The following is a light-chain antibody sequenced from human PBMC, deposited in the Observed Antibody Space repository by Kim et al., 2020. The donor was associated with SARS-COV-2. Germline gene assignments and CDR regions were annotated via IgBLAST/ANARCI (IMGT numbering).Light chain of an antibody. CDR3: GTWDSRLSAVV. CDR2: DNY. V-gene: IGLV1-51*01. Sequence: QLVLTQPPSVSAAPGQKVSISCSGTTSNIGRNYVSWYQHLPGTAPTLLIYDNYERPSGIPDRFSGSKSGTSATLGITGLQTGDEADYYCGTWDSRLSAVVFGGGTQLTVL. J-gene: IGLJ2*01. CDR1: TSNIGRNY.